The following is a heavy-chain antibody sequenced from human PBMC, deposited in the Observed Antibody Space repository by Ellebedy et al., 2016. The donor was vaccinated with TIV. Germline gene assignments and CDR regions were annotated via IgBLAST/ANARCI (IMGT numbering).Heavy chain of an antibody. J-gene: IGHJ4*02. Sequence: MPGGSLRLSCAVKGGSFNGYFWSWIRQSPGKGLEWLGEINPSGTANYNPSLKSRVTMSVDTPEKQFSLRLTSVTAADTAVYYCASLSILLAASLDYWGQGTLVAVSS. CDR2: INPSGTA. D-gene: IGHD6-25*01. V-gene: IGHV4-34*01. CDR3: ASLSILLAASLDY. CDR1: GGSFNGYF.